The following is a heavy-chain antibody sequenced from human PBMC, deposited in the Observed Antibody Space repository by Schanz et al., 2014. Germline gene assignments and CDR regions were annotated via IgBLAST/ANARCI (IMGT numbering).Heavy chain of an antibody. CDR1: GFTFTNYA. Sequence: EVQLVESGGGLVQPGGSLRLSCAASGFTFTNYAMSWVRQAPGKGLEWVSSISSGGGSTYYADSVTGRFTISRDNSKNTLYLQMNSLRAEDTAVYYCARPALWFGDNCFDPWGQGTLVTVSS. CDR2: ISSGGGST. J-gene: IGHJ5*02. V-gene: IGHV3-23*04. CDR3: ARPALWFGDNCFDP. D-gene: IGHD3-10*01.